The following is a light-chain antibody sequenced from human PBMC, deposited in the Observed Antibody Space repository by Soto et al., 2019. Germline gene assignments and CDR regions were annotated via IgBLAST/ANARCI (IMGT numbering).Light chain of an antibody. V-gene: IGKV3-20*01. CDR3: QQYGRSLPT. CDR2: GAS. CDR1: QSISNSY. Sequence: ENVLTQSPDILSLSPGERVTLSCRASQSISNSYLAWYQQKPGQAPRVLIYGASNSSTCTPDRFSGSGSGTDFPLTISRLQPEDFALYYCQQYGRSLPTFGRGTKLEIK. J-gene: IGKJ2*01.